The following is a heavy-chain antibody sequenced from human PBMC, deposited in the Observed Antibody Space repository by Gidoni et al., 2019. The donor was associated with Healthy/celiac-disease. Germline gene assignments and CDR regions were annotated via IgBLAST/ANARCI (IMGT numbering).Heavy chain of an antibody. CDR2: ISGSGGST. V-gene: IGHV3-23*01. J-gene: IGHJ4*02. D-gene: IGHD3-10*01. Sequence: EVQLLESGGGLVQPGGSLRLSCAASGFTFSSYAMSWVRHASGKGLEWVSAISGSGGSTYYADSVKGRFTIARDNSKNTLYLKMNSLRAEDTAVYYCAKDPPKMVLGVIRPFGAAIPLFDYWGQGTLVTVSS. CDR1: GFTFSSYA. CDR3: AKDPPKMVLGVIRPFGAAIPLFDY.